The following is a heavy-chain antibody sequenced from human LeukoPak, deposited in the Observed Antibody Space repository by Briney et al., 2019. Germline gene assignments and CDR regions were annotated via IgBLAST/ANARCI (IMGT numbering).Heavy chain of an antibody. Sequence: GGSLRLSCAASGFPFSSYAMSWVRQAPGKGLEWVSAISGSGSFTYYADSVKGRFTISRDNSKNTVYLQMNSLRAEDTAFYYCAKMQGYFDYWSQGTLVTVSA. CDR3: AKMQGYFDY. V-gene: IGHV3-23*01. J-gene: IGHJ4*02. CDR1: GFPFSSYA. CDR2: ISGSGSFT.